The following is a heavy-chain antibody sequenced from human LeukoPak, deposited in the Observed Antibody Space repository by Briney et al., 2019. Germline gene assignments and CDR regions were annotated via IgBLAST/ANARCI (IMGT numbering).Heavy chain of an antibody. Sequence: GGSLRLSCAASGFTFSTYGMHWVRQAPGEGLEWVALMWSDGSNIYYADSVKGRFIISRDNSKNTLYLQMNSLRAEDTALYYCARDHSPKWGSGERYFDLWGQGTLVTASS. D-gene: IGHD7-27*01. CDR2: MWSDGSNI. CDR3: ARDHSPKWGSGERYFDL. CDR1: GFTFSTYG. V-gene: IGHV3-33*01. J-gene: IGHJ4*02.